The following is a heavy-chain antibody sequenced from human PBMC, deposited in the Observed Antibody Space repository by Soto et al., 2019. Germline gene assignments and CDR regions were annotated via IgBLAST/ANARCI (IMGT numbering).Heavy chain of an antibody. V-gene: IGHV4-4*02. CDR1: GGSISSSNW. CDR3: AMTYGDYSWFDP. CDR2: IYHSGST. Sequence: QVQLQESGPGLVKPSGTLSLTCAVSGGSISSSNWCSWVRQPPGKGLEWIGEIYHSGSTNYNPSLKSRVTISVDKSKNHVSLKLSSVTAADTAVYYCAMTYGDYSWFDPWGQGTLVTVSS. D-gene: IGHD4-17*01. J-gene: IGHJ5*02.